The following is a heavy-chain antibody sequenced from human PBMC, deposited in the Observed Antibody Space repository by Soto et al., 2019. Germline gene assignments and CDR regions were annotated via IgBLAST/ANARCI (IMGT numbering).Heavy chain of an antibody. J-gene: IGHJ4*02. CDR2: IYYSGST. CDR1: GCSVSSGSYY. V-gene: IGHV4-61*01. Sequence: SETLSLTCTVSGCSVSSGSYYWSWIRQPPGKGLEWIGYIYYSGSTNYNPSLKSRVTISVDTSKNQFSLKLSSVTAADTAVYYSARKSYDSSGYYKTTIDYFDNWGQGTLVTVSS. CDR3: ARKSYDSSGYYKTTIDYFDN. D-gene: IGHD3-22*01.